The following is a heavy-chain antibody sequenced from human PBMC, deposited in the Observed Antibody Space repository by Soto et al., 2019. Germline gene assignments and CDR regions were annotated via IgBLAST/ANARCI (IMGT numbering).Heavy chain of an antibody. V-gene: IGHV1-69*13. CDR1: GGTFSSYA. J-gene: IGHJ5*02. CDR3: ARVIGVVEMATLGGWFDP. CDR2: IIPIFGTA. D-gene: IGHD5-12*01. Sequence: VASVKVSCKASGGTFSSYAISWVRQAPGQGLEWMGGIIPIFGTANYAQKFQGRVTITADESTSTAYMELSSLRSEDTAVYYCARVIGVVEMATLGGWFDPWGQGTMVTVYS.